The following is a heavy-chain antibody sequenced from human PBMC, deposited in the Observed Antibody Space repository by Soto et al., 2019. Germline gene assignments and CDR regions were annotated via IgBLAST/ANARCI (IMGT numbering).Heavy chain of an antibody. D-gene: IGHD6-13*01. Sequence: GSLRLSCAASGFTFSSYAMHWVRQAPGKGLEWVAVISYDGSNKYYADSVKGRFTISRDNSKNTLYLQMNSLRAEDTAVYYCAREPTHLTAAGDWFDPWGQGTLVTVSS. J-gene: IGHJ5*02. V-gene: IGHV3-30-3*01. CDR3: AREPTHLTAAGDWFDP. CDR1: GFTFSSYA. CDR2: ISYDGSNK.